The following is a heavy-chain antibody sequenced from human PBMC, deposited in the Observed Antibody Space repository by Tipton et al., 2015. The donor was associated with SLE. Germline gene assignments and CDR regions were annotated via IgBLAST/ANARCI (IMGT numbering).Heavy chain of an antibody. CDR1: GYSISSGYY. CDR3: ARERSGYPDY. CDR2: IYTSGST. J-gene: IGHJ4*02. Sequence: LRLSCTVSGYSISSGYYWGWIRQHPGKGLEWIGRIYTSGSTNYNPSLKSRVTISVDTSKNQFSLKLSSVTAADTAVYYCARERSGYPDYWGQGTLVTVSS. D-gene: IGHD3-3*01. V-gene: IGHV4-38-2*02.